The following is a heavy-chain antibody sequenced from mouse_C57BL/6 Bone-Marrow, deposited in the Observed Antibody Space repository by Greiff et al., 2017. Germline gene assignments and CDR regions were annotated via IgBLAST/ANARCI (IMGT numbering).Heavy chain of an antibody. V-gene: IGHV1-52*01. CDR2: IDPSDSET. CDR3: ARGYYDYDGYYLDY. Sequence: QVQLQQPGAELVRPGSSVKLSCKASGYTFTSYWMHWVKQRPIQGLEWIGNIDPSDSETHYNQKFKDKATLTVDKSSSTAYMQLSSLTSEDSAVYYCARGYYDYDGYYLDYWGQGTTLTVSS. J-gene: IGHJ2*01. D-gene: IGHD2-4*01. CDR1: GYTFTSYW.